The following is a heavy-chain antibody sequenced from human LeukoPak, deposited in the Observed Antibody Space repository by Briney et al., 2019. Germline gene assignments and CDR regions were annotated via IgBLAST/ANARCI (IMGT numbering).Heavy chain of an antibody. J-gene: IGHJ4*02. D-gene: IGHD2/OR15-2a*01. Sequence: SVKVSCKASGGTFSSNEISWVRQAPGQGLEWMGRIIPNLGTASYAQSFQGRVTITADKSTSTAYMELSSLRSEDTAVYFCARWASLIYDSNWCAPLDYWGQGTLVTVSS. CDR3: ARWASLIYDSNWCAPLDY. V-gene: IGHV1-69*04. CDR2: IIPNLGTA. CDR1: GGTFSSNE.